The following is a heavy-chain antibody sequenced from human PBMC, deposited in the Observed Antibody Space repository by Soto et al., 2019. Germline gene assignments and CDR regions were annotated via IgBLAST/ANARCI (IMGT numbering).Heavy chain of an antibody. V-gene: IGHV3-7*01. Sequence: PGGSLRLSCAASGFTFSSYWMSWVRQAPGKGLEWVANIKQDGSEKYYVDSVKGRFTTSRDNAKNSLYLQMNSLRAEDTAVYYCARDIGDIVVVPAASNYYYYYMDVWGKGTTVTVSS. CDR2: IKQDGSEK. J-gene: IGHJ6*03. CDR3: ARDIGDIVVVPAASNYYYYYMDV. CDR1: GFTFSSYW. D-gene: IGHD2-2*01.